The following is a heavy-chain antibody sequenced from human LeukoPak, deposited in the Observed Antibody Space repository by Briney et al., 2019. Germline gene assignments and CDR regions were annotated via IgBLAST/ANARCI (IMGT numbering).Heavy chain of an antibody. D-gene: IGHD2-15*01. CDR1: GFTFSSYG. CDR3: AKADEGWYFDY. CDR2: ISYDGSNK. V-gene: IGHV3-30*18. J-gene: IGHJ4*02. Sequence: GGSLRLSCAASGFTFSSYGMHWVRQAPGKGLEWVAVISYDGSNKYYADSVKGRFTISRDNSKNTLYLQMNSLRAEDTAVYYCAKADEGWYFDYWGQGTLVTVSS.